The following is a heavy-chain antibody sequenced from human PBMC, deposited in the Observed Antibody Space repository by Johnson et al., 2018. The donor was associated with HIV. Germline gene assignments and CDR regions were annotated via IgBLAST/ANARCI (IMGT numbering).Heavy chain of an antibody. CDR1: GFIFSNYP. CDR2: ISYDGSNK. D-gene: IGHD5-18*01. V-gene: IGHV3-30*04. Sequence: QVLLVESGGGVVQPGRSLRLSCAASGFIFSNYPMHWVRQAPGKGLEWVAVISYDGSNKYYADSVKGRFTISRDNSKNTLYLQMNSLRAEDTAVYYCAKDMGVDTAMNPWAFDIWGQGTMVTVSS. CDR3: AKDMGVDTAMNPWAFDI. J-gene: IGHJ3*02.